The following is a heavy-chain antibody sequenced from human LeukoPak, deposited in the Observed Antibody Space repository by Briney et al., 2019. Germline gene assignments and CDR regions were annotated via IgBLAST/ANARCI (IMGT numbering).Heavy chain of an antibody. CDR3: ARERLSYCGADCP. Sequence: GGSLRLSCAASGFTVSSNYMSWVRQAPGKGLEWVSVIYSGGSTYYADSVKGRFTISRDNAKNTVYLQMSSLRVEDTAIYYCARERLSYCGADCPWGQGTQVTVSS. J-gene: IGHJ5*02. CDR1: GFTVSSNY. D-gene: IGHD2-21*02. CDR2: IYSGGST. V-gene: IGHV3-53*01.